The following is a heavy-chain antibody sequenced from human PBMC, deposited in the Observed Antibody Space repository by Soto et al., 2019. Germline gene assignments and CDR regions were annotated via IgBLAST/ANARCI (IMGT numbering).Heavy chain of an antibody. CDR1: GGSISSYD. J-gene: IGHJ5*02. Sequence: SETLSLSSTVSGGSISSYDWSWIRQPPGKGLEWIGCIYYSGSTNYNPSLKSRVTISVDTSKNQFSLKLSSVTAADTAVYYCVRDYRITVWGRFDPWGQGTLVTVSS. D-gene: IGHD3-16*01. CDR2: IYYSGST. CDR3: VRDYRITVWGRFDP. V-gene: IGHV4-59*01.